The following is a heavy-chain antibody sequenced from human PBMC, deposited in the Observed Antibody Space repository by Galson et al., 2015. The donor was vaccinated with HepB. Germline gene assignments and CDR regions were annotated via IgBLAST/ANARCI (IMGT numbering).Heavy chain of an antibody. CDR1: GFTLSSYW. CDR2: ISSDGSST. D-gene: IGHD2-15*01. J-gene: IGHJ6*02. V-gene: IGHV3-74*01. Sequence: SLRLSCAASGFTLSSYWMHWVRQLPGKGLVWVSRISSDGSSTNYADSVKGRFTISRDNAKNTLYLQMNSLRAEDTAVFYCARGSGGSLTYYYYGMDVWGQGTTVTVSS. CDR3: ARGSGGSLTYYYYGMDV.